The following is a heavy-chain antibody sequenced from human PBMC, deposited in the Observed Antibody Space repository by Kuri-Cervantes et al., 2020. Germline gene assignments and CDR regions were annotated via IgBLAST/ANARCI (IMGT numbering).Heavy chain of an antibody. V-gene: IGHV3-53*01. CDR3: ARVTRYLYYYYYMDV. CDR1: GFTVSSNY. D-gene: IGHD1-1*01. CDR2: IYRCEST. J-gene: IGHJ6*03. Sequence: GGSLRLSCAASGFTVSSNYMNWVRQAPGKGLECVSIIYRCESTYFADSVKGRFSISRHNSRNTLYLQMDSLRAEDTAVYYCARVTRYLYYYYYMDVWGKGTSVTVSS.